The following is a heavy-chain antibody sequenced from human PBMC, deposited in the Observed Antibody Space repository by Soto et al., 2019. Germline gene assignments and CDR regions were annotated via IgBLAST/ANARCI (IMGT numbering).Heavy chain of an antibody. Sequence: QITLKESGPTLVKPTQTLTLTCTCSGFSVTTSGVGVGWIRQPPGKALEWLALTYWDDDKRYSPSLKSRLTITKDTSKNQVVLTMTNMDPVVTATYYCARRIAAAAFDYWGQGTLVTVSS. D-gene: IGHD6-13*01. V-gene: IGHV2-5*02. CDR2: TYWDDDK. CDR3: ARRIAAAAFDY. J-gene: IGHJ4*02. CDR1: GFSVTTSGVG.